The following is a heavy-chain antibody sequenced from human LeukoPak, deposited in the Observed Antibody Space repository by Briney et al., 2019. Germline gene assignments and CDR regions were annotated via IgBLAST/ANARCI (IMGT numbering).Heavy chain of an antibody. V-gene: IGHV4-38-2*02. Sequence: PSETLSLTCTVSGYSISSGYYWGWIRQPPGKGLEWIGSIYHSGTTYYNPSLKSRVTISVDTSKNQFSLKLSSVTAADTAVYYCAREKQSGVDVWGKGTTVTVSS. CDR2: IYHSGTT. CDR3: AREKQSGVDV. J-gene: IGHJ6*04. CDR1: GYSISSGYY.